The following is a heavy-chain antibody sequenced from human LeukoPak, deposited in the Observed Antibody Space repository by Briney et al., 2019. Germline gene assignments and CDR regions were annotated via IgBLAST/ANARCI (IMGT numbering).Heavy chain of an antibody. CDR1: GGSLRSYY. V-gene: IGHV4-59*08. CDR3: ARTNYYGSGSYYPDF. J-gene: IGHJ4*02. D-gene: IGHD3-10*01. CDR2: IYHSGST. Sequence: PSETLSLTCTVSGGSLRSYYWSWIRQPPRKGLEWIGFIYHSGSTDYNPSLKSRGTISVDTSKNQFSLKLSSVTAADTAVYYCARTNYYGSGSYYPDFWGQGTLVTVSS.